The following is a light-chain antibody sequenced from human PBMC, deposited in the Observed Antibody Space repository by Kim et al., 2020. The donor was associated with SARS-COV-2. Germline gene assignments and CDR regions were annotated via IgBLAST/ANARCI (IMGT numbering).Light chain of an antibody. CDR1: SLRSYY. J-gene: IGLJ2*01. V-gene: IGLV3-19*01. CDR3: NSRDTNDIVL. Sequence: VAMGQTVRITCQGDSLRSYYATWYQQKPGQAPILLIYGKNNRPSGIPDRFSGSSSGNTASLTITGTQAGDEADYYCNSRDTNDIVLFGGGTQLTVL. CDR2: GKN.